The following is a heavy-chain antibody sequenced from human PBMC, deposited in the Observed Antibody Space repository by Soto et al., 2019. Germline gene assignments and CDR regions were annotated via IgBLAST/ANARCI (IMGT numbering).Heavy chain of an antibody. J-gene: IGHJ4*02. Sequence: GSLRLSCAASGFTLSSYAMSWVRQAPGKGLEWVSAISGSGGSTYYADSVKGRFTISRDNSKNTLYLQMNSLRAEDTAVYYCAKDAPPIRYDILTGYYIDYWGQGTLVTVSS. D-gene: IGHD3-9*01. CDR1: GFTLSSYA. V-gene: IGHV3-23*01. CDR3: AKDAPPIRYDILTGYYIDY. CDR2: ISGSGGST.